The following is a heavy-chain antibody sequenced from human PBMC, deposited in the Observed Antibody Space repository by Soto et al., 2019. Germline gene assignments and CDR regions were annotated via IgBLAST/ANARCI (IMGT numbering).Heavy chain of an antibody. CDR1: GFTFSSYA. V-gene: IGHV3-23*01. D-gene: IGHD3-3*01. Sequence: GGSLRLSCAASGFTFSSYAMSWVRQAPGKGLEWVSAISGSGGSTYYADSVKGRFTISRDNSKNTLYLQMNSLRAEDTAVYYCAKDFSADLSGYYRPQYYYYYYGMDVWGQGTTVTVSS. CDR3: AKDFSADLSGYYRPQYYYYYYGMDV. J-gene: IGHJ6*02. CDR2: ISGSGGST.